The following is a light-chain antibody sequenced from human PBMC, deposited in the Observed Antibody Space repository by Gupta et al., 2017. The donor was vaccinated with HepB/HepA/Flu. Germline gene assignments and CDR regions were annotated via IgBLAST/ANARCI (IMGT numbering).Light chain of an antibody. J-gene: IGKJ1*01. V-gene: IGKV3-15*01. CDR3: QQYNDWPRT. CDR1: QTVGRN. CDR2: GAS. Sequence: ETVMTQFPATLSVSPGESATLSCRASQTVGRNLAWYQHKAGQAPVLLIYGASTRGTGVPDRFSGSASQTEFTLTISILHSEDLAIYYCQQYNDWPRTFGQGTRVEIE.